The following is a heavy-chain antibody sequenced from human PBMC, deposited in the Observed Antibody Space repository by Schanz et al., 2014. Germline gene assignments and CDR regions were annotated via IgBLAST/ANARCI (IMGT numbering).Heavy chain of an antibody. V-gene: IGHV3-23*04. J-gene: IGHJ4*02. CDR1: GFTFTNYA. CDR2: ITYNGGTI. CDR3: AKDISDTSGKDDY. D-gene: IGHD3-22*01. Sequence: EVQLAESGGGLVQPGGSLRLSCAASGFTFTNYAMSWVRQAPGKGLEWISYITYNGGTIYYADSVKGRFTISRDNSKNTLFLQMNSLRVEDSAIYYCAKDISDTSGKDDYWGQGTLVTVSS.